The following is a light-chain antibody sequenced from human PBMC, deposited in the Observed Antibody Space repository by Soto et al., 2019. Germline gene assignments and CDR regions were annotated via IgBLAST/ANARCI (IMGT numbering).Light chain of an antibody. CDR2: EVN. CDR3: SSYAGSKNLL. Sequence: QSVLTQPPSASGYPGQSVTISCTGTSSDIGAYNYVSWYQQHPGKAPKLMIYEVNKRPSGVPDRFSGSKSGNTASLTVSGLQAEDEADYYCSSYAGSKNLLFGGGTKVTVL. CDR1: SSDIGAYNY. V-gene: IGLV2-8*01. J-gene: IGLJ2*01.